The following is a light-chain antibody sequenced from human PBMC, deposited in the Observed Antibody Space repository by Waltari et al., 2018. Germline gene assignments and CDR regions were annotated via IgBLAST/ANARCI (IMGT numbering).Light chain of an antibody. V-gene: IGKV3-15*01. CDR2: GAS. CDR1: QSVSSN. CDR3: QQYNNWPGT. J-gene: IGKJ1*01. Sequence: EIVMTQSPATLSVSPGERATLSCRASQSVSSNLAWYQQKPGQAPRLLIYGASTRATGTPARCSGSGSGTEFTLTISSLQSEDFAVYSCQQYNNWPGTFGQGTKVEIK.